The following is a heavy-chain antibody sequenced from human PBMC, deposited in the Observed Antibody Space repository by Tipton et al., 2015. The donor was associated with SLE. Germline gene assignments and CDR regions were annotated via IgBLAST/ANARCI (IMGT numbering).Heavy chain of an antibody. CDR2: ISGSGGST. D-gene: IGHD4-23*01. V-gene: IGHV3-23*01. CDR1: GFTFSSYA. J-gene: IGHJ6*02. Sequence: SLRLSCAASGFTFSSYAMSWVRQAPGKGLEWVSAISGSGGSTYYADSVKGRFTISRDNARNSLHLEMNSLRAEDTAVYYCVRDSETRTPFYYGMDVWGQGTTVTVSS. CDR3: VRDSETRTPFYYGMDV.